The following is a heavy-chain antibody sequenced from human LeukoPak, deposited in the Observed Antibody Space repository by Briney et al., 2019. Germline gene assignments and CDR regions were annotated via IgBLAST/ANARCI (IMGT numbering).Heavy chain of an antibody. V-gene: IGHV5-51*01. D-gene: IGHD3-22*01. Sequence: PGESLKISCKGSGYSFTSYWIGWVRQMPGKGLEWMGIIYPGDSDTRYSPSFQGQVTISADKSISTAYLQWSSLKASDTAMYYCARQKGEDYYDSSGSIDYWGQGTLVTVSS. CDR3: ARQKGEDYYDSSGSIDY. CDR2: IYPGDSDT. CDR1: GYSFTSYW. J-gene: IGHJ4*02.